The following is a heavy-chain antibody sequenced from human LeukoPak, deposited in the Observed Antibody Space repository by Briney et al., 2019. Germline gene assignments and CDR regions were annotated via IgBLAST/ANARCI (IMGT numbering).Heavy chain of an antibody. CDR1: GGSFSGYY. CDR3: ARGRADSYVDY. J-gene: IGHJ4*02. CDR2: INHSGST. V-gene: IGHV4-34*01. Sequence: PSETLSLTCAVYGGSFSGYYWSWIRQPPGKGLEWIGEINHSGSTNYNPSLKSRVTISVDTSKNQFSLKLSSVTAADTAVYYCARGRADSYVDYWGQGTLATVSS. D-gene: IGHD5-18*01.